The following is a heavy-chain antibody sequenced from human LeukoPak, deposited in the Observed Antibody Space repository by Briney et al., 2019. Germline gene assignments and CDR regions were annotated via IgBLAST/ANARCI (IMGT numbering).Heavy chain of an antibody. Sequence: GGSLRLSCAASGFTFDDYGMSWVRQAPGKGLEWVSGINWNGGSTGYADSVKGRFTISRDNAKKSLYLQMNSLRAEDTALYHCARAYGSGSYYWFDPWGQGTLVTVSS. D-gene: IGHD3-10*01. CDR1: GFTFDDYG. J-gene: IGHJ5*02. V-gene: IGHV3-20*01. CDR2: INWNGGST. CDR3: ARAYGSGSYYWFDP.